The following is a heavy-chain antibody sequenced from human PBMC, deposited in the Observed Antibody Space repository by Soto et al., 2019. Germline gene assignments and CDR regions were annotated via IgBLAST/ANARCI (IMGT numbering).Heavy chain of an antibody. CDR1: GCRVSDYW. CDR3: TATPRNGMGV. V-gene: IGHV3-74*01. Sequence: EVQLVESGGGLVQPGGSLRLACAGSGCRVSDYWMHWVRQAPGKGLVWVSRVSNEGSKEYADFVKGRFTLSKDNAKNTLYLEMDSLSVEDTALYYCTATPRNGMGVWGQGTKVTVAS. CDR2: VSNEGSK. J-gene: IGHJ6*02.